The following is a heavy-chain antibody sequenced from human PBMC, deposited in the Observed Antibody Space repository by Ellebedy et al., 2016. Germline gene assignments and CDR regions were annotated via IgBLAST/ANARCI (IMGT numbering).Heavy chain of an antibody. CDR3: ARLKSDYYDSSGPNAFDI. Sequence: SETLSLTCAVYGGSFSGYYWSWIRQPPGKGLEWIGEIIHSGSTNYNPSLKSRVTISVDTSKNQFSLKLSSVTAADTAVYYCARLKSDYYDSSGPNAFDIWGQGTMVTVSS. CDR2: IIHSGST. V-gene: IGHV4-34*12. J-gene: IGHJ3*02. CDR1: GGSFSGYY. D-gene: IGHD3-22*01.